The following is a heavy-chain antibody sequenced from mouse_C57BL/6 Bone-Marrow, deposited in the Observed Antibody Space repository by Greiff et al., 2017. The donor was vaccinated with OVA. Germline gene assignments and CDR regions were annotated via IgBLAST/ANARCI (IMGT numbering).Heavy chain of an antibody. CDR3: ASEYGIYY. V-gene: IGHV1-81*01. J-gene: IGHJ2*01. Sequence: VQLQQSGAELARPGASVKLSCKASGYTFTSYGISWVKQRTGQGLEWIGEIYPRSGNTYYNEKFKGKATLTADKSSSTAYMELRSLTSEDSAVYFCASEYGIYYWGQGTTLTVSS. CDR1: GYTFTSYG. CDR2: IYPRSGNT. D-gene: IGHD2-10*02.